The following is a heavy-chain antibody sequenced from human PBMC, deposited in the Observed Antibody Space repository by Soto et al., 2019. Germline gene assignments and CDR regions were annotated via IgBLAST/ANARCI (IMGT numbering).Heavy chain of an antibody. J-gene: IGHJ4*02. V-gene: IGHV3-11*01. Sequence: QVQLVESGGGLVKPGGSLRLSCAASGFTFSVYYMTWIRQAPGKGLEWVSKISASGTTTHYADSVKGRFTVSRDNAKNSVYLQMDSLRVEDTAVYYCASDPYYYASAYWGQGTLLTVSS. D-gene: IGHD3-10*01. CDR3: ASDPYYYASAY. CDR2: ISASGTTT. CDR1: GFTFSVYY.